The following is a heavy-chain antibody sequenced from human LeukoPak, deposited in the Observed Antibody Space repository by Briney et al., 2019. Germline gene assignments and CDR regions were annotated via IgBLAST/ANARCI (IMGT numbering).Heavy chain of an antibody. Sequence: GSLRLSCAASGFTFSSYGMHWVRQAPGKGLEWVAVIWYDGSKKYYVDSVKGRFTVSRDNSKNTLYLQMNSLRAEDTAVYYCARDLSSRAPYYFDYWGQGTLVTVSS. CDR1: GFTFSSYG. CDR3: ARDLSSRAPYYFDY. V-gene: IGHV3-33*01. J-gene: IGHJ4*02. CDR2: IWYDGSKK. D-gene: IGHD6-13*01.